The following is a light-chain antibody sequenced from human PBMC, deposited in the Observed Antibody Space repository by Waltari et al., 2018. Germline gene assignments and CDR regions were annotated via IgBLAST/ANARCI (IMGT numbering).Light chain of an antibody. CDR2: KAS. J-gene: IGKJ2*01. CDR3: QQYNSHSQT. Sequence: DIQMTQSPSTLSASVGDRVTITCRASQSINSWLAWYQQKPGKAPKLLIYKASTLQSGVPSRFSGSGSGTEFTLTISSLQPDDFATYYCQQYNSHSQTFG. V-gene: IGKV1-5*03. CDR1: QSINSW.